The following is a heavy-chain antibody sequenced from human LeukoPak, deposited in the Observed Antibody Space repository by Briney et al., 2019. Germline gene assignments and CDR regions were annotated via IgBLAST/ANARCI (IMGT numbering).Heavy chain of an antibody. CDR3: ARDNAAAAGTRFDY. CDR1: GFTFSSYS. D-gene: IGHD6-13*01. J-gene: IGHJ4*02. V-gene: IGHV3-21*01. Sequence: GGSLRLSCAASGFTFSSYSMNWVRQAPGKGGEWVSYISSSSSYIYYADSVKGRFTISRDNAKNSLYLQMNSLRAEDTAVYYCARDNAAAAGTRFDYWGQGTLVTVSS. CDR2: ISSSSSYI.